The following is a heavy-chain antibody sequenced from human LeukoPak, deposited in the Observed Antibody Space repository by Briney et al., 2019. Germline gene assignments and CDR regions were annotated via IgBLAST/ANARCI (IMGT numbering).Heavy chain of an antibody. D-gene: IGHD3-9*01. CDR1: GDSISPYY. CDR2: IYYSGST. J-gene: IGHJ2*01. V-gene: IGHV4-59*01. CDR3: ARSDVLRYRTNWYFDL. Sequence: SETLSLTCTVSGDSISPYYWSWIRQPPGKGLEWIGYIYYSGSTNYNPSLKSRATMSVDTSKNQFSLKLSSVTAADTAVYYCARSDVLRYRTNWYFDLWGRGTLVTVSS.